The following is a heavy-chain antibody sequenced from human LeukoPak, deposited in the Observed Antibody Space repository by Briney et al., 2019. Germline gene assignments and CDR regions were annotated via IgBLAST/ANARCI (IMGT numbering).Heavy chain of an antibody. J-gene: IGHJ6*02. Sequence: GGSLRLSCVASGFTFTSYVMSWVRQAPGKGLEWVSYISSSGSTIYYADSVKGRFTISRDNAKNSLYLQMNSLRAEDTAVYYCARDRVLRFLEWSPRGYYGMDVWGQGTTVTVSS. V-gene: IGHV3-48*04. CDR3: ARDRVLRFLEWSPRGYYGMDV. CDR1: GFTFTSYV. D-gene: IGHD3-3*01. CDR2: ISSSGSTI.